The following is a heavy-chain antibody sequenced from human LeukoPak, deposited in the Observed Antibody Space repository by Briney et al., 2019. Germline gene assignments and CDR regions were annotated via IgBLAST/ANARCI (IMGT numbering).Heavy chain of an antibody. D-gene: IGHD3-3*01. CDR2: ISAYNGNT. V-gene: IGHV1-18*01. CDR3: ARLSLNYDFWSGYQKGPFDY. Sequence: ASVKVSCKASGYTFTSYGISWVRQAPGQGLEWMGWISAYNGNTNYAQKLQGRVTMTTDTSTSTAYMELRSLRSDDTAVYYCARLSLNYDFWSGYQKGPFDYWGQGTLVTVSS. CDR1: GYTFTSYG. J-gene: IGHJ4*02.